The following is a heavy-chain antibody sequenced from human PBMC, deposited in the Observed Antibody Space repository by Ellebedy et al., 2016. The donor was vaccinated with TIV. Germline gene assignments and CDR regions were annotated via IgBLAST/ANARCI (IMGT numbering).Heavy chain of an antibody. J-gene: IGHJ4*02. CDR2: ISGSGGST. Sequence: GGSLRLSXAASGFTFSSYAMSWVRQAPGKGLEWVSGISGSGGSTYYADSVKGRFTISRDNSRNTLHLQMNSLRAEDTAVYYCAKVGRGVGASRLDYWGQGTLVTVSS. V-gene: IGHV3-23*01. CDR1: GFTFSSYA. CDR3: AKVGRGVGASRLDY. D-gene: IGHD1-26*01.